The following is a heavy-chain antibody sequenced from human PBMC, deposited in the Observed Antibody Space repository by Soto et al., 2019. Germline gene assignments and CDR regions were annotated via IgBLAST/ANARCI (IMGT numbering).Heavy chain of an antibody. CDR2: INHSGST. J-gene: IGHJ4*02. V-gene: IGHV4-34*01. Sequence: PSETLSLTCAVYGGSFSGYYWSWIRQPPGKGLEWIGEINHSGSTNYNPSLKSRVTISVDTSKNQFSLKLSSVTAADTAVYYCARVKRFGELPTLDYWGQGTLVTVSS. D-gene: IGHD3-10*01. CDR1: GGSFSGYY. CDR3: ARVKRFGELPTLDY.